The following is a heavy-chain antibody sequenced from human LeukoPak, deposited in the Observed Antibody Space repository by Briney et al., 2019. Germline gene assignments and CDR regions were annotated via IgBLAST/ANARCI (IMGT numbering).Heavy chain of an antibody. V-gene: IGHV3-15*01. J-gene: IGHJ4*02. CDR3: TTDSEVYLVAATPFDY. Sequence: GGSLRLSCAASGFTFSNAWMSWVRQAPGKGLEWVGRIKSKTDGCTTDYAAPVKGRFTISRDDSKNTLYLQMNSLKTEDTAVYYCTTDSEVYLVAATPFDYWGQGTLVTVSS. D-gene: IGHD5-12*01. CDR1: GFTFSNAW. CDR2: IKSKTDGCTT.